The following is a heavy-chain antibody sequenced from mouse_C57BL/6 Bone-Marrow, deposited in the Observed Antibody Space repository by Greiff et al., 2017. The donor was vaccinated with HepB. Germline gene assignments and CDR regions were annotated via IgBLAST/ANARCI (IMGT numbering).Heavy chain of an antibody. CDR1: GFTFSSYA. V-gene: IGHV5-9-1*02. CDR3: TRDGYDLFDY. D-gene: IGHD2-2*01. Sequence: EVKLMESGEGLVKPGGSLKLSCAASGFTFSSYAMSWVRQTPEKRLEWVAYISSGGDYIYYADTVKGRFTISRDNARNTLYLQMSSLKSEDTAMYYCTRDGYDLFDYWGQGTTLTVSS. J-gene: IGHJ2*01. CDR2: ISSGGDYI.